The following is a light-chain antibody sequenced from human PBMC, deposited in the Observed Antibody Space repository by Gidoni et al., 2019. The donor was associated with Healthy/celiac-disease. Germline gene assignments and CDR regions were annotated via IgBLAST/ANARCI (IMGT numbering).Light chain of an antibody. CDR1: QSVSSSY. Sequence: EIVLTQSPGPLSLSPGERATLSCRASQSVSSSYLAWYQQKPGQAPRLLIYGASSRATGIPDRFRGSGSGTDFTLTISRLEPEDFAVYYCQQYGSSPGLFTFGPGTKVDIK. CDR2: GAS. CDR3: QQYGSSPGLFT. V-gene: IGKV3-20*01. J-gene: IGKJ3*01.